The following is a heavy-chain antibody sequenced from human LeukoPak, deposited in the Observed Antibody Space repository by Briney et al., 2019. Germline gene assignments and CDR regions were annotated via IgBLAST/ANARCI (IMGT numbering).Heavy chain of an antibody. CDR2: IYTSGST. J-gene: IGHJ4*02. Sequence: SETLSLTCTVSGGSISSGSYYWSWLRQPAGKGLEWIGRIYTSGSTNYNPSLKSRVTISVDTSKNQFSLKLSSVTAADTAVYYCASEKATPGYCSGGSCHAVDYWGQGTLVTVSS. D-gene: IGHD2-15*01. V-gene: IGHV4-61*02. CDR1: GGSISSGSYY. CDR3: ASEKATPGYCSGGSCHAVDY.